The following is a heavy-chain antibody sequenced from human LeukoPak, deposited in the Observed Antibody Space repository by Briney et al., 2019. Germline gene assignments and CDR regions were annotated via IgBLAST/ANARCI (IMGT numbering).Heavy chain of an antibody. D-gene: IGHD6-13*01. CDR3: ARDLAAAPYNWFDP. Sequence: PSETLSLTCTVSGGSISSYYWSWIRQPAGKGLEWIGRIYTSGSTNYNPSLKSRVTMSVDTSKNQFSLKLSSVTAADTAVYYCARDLAAAPYNWFDPWAREPWSPSPQ. CDR2: IYTSGST. V-gene: IGHV4-4*07. J-gene: IGHJ5*02. CDR1: GGSISSYY.